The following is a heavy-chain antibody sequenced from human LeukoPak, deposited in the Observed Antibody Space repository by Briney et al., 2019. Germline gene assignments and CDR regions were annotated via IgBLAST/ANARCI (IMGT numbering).Heavy chain of an antibody. CDR1: GYSISSGYY. J-gene: IGHJ2*01. D-gene: IGHD4-17*01. CDR2: IYHSGST. V-gene: IGHV4-38-2*01. CDR3: ARPSTWATVTRYWYFDL. Sequence: SETLSLTCAVSGYSISSGYYWGWIRQPPGKGLEWIGSIYHSGSTYYNPSLKSRGTISVDTSKNQFSLKLSSVTAADTAVYYCARPSTWATVTRYWYFDLWGRGTLVTVSS.